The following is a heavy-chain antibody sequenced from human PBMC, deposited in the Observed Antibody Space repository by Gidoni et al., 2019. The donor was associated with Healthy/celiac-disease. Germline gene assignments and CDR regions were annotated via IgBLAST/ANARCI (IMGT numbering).Heavy chain of an antibody. CDR2: ISWNSGSI. V-gene: IGHV3-9*01. CDR3: AKDSQGYYDSSGYQLDP. D-gene: IGHD3-22*01. CDR1: GFTFDDYP. J-gene: IGHJ5*02. Sequence: EVQLVESGGGLVQPGRSLRLYCAASGFTFDDYPMHWVRQAPGKGLEWVSGISWNSGSIGYADSVKGRFTISRDNAKNSLYLQMNSLRAEDTALYYCAKDSQGYYDSSGYQLDPWGQGTLVTVSS.